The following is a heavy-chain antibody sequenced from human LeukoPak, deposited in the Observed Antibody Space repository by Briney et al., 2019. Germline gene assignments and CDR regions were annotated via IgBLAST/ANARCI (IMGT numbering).Heavy chain of an antibody. CDR3: ARDLGH. CDR1: GYSISSGYY. J-gene: IGHJ4*02. CDR2: IYHSGST. Sequence: SETLSLTCTVSGYSISSGYYWGWIRQPPGKGLEWIGSIYHSGSTYYNPSLKSRVTISVDTSKNQFSLKLSSVTAADTAVYYCARDLGHWGQGTLVTVSS. V-gene: IGHV4-38-2*02.